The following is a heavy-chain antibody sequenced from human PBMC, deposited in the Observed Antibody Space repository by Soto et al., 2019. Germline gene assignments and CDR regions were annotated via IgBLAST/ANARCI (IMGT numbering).Heavy chain of an antibody. Sequence: QVQVVQSGAEVKKPGASVKVSCKASGYSFSIYGISWVRQAPGQGLEWMGWISDHNGITNYAQKFQGRVTMTTDTSTSTAYMELRSLRSDDTAVYVCARQRSGSYPLNPWGQGTLVIVSS. CDR1: GYSFSIYG. J-gene: IGHJ5*02. CDR2: ISDHNGIT. D-gene: IGHD3-10*01. CDR3: ARQRSGSYPLNP. V-gene: IGHV1-18*01.